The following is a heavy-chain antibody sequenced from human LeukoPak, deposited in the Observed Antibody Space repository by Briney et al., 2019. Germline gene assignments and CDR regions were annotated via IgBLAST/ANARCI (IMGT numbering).Heavy chain of an antibody. CDR3: ARPGRLPPSRHIAAAGTPWYFDL. Sequence: SQTLSLTCTVSGGSISSGGYYWSWIRQPPGKGLEWIGYIYHSGSTYYNPSLKSRVTISVDRSKNQFSLKLSSVTAADTAVYYCARPGRLPPSRHIAAAGTPWYFDLWGRGTLVTVSS. J-gene: IGHJ2*01. D-gene: IGHD6-13*01. CDR2: IYHSGST. CDR1: GGSISSGGYY. V-gene: IGHV4-30-2*01.